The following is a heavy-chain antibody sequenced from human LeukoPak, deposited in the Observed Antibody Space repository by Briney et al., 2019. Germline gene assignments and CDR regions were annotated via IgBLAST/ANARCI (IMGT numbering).Heavy chain of an antibody. CDR2: IYYTGST. J-gene: IGHJ4*02. Sequence: PSETLSLTCTISGGSISSYYWSWIRQPPGKGLEWIGYIYYTGSTYYNPSLKSRFTISVDTSKNQFSLKLSSVTAADTAVYYCARLGGSGSYPLWGQGTLVTVSS. V-gene: IGHV4-59*08. CDR1: GGSISSYY. D-gene: IGHD3-10*01. CDR3: ARLGGSGSYPL.